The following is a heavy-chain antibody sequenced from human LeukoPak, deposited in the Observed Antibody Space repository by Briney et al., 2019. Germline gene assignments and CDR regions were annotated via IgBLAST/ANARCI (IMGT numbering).Heavy chain of an antibody. CDR1: GFTFSSYG. CDR2: ISYDGSNK. Sequence: PGGSLRLSCAASGFTFSSYGMHWVRQAPGKGLEWVAVISYDGSNKYYADSVKGRFTISRDNSKNTRYLQMNSLRAEDTAVYYCAKGGIFGPGGQGTLVTVSS. D-gene: IGHD2-21*01. J-gene: IGHJ5*02. CDR3: AKGGIFGP. V-gene: IGHV3-30*18.